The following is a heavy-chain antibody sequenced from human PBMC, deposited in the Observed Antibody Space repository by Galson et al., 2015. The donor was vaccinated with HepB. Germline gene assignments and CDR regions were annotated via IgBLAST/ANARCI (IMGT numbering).Heavy chain of an antibody. V-gene: IGHV3-23*01. Sequence: SLRLSCAASGFTFSSYAMTWVRQAPGKGLEWISSITSNGGRTFYTNSVKGRFTTSRDNSGNTVVLQLSSLSPDDTAVHYRAKDGIKGANNPYQLHFWGQGTLVSGSS. D-gene: IGHD1-26*01. CDR2: ITSNGGRT. CDR3: AKDGIKGANNPYQLHF. J-gene: IGHJ4*02. CDR1: GFTFSSYA.